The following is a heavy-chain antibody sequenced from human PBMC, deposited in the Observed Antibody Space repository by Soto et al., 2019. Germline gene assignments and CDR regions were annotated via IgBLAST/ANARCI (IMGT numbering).Heavy chain of an antibody. CDR2: ISSSGSTI. CDR3: ARDNKGGYYYYGMDV. Sequence: XLSLSSDASGFSISIYEMSWVRQAPGKGLEWVSYISSSGSTIYYADSVKGRFTISRDNAKNSLYLQMNSLRAEDTAVYYCARDNKGGYYYYGMDVWGQGTTVTVSS. J-gene: IGHJ6*02. CDR1: GFSISIYE. V-gene: IGHV3-48*03.